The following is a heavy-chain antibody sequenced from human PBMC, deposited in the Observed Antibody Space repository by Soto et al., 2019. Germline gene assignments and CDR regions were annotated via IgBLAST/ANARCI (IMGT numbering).Heavy chain of an antibody. D-gene: IGHD5-18*01. V-gene: IGHV1-2*04. Sequence: EASVKVSSKASGYTFTGYYMHWVRQAPGQGLEWMGWINPNSGGTNYAQKFQGWVTMTRDTSISTAYMELSRLRSDDTAVYYCARGLRGYSYGSLDYWGQGALVTVSS. CDR3: ARGLRGYSYGSLDY. J-gene: IGHJ4*02. CDR1: GYTFTGYY. CDR2: INPNSGGT.